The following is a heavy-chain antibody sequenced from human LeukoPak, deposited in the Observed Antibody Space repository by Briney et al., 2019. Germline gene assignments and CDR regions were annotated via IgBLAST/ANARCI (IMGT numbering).Heavy chain of an antibody. J-gene: IGHJ5*02. CDR1: GGTFSSYA. Sequence: GASVKVSCKASGGTFSSYAISWVGQAPGQGLEWMGGIIPIFGTANYAQKFQGRVTITADKSTSTAYMELSRLRSDDTAVYYCARVEADIVVVPAAGAFDPWGQGTLVTVSS. D-gene: IGHD2-2*01. CDR2: IIPIFGTA. V-gene: IGHV1-69*06. CDR3: ARVEADIVVVPAAGAFDP.